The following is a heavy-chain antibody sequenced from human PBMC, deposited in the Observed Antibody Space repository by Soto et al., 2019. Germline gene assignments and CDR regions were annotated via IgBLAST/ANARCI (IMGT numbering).Heavy chain of an antibody. Sequence: GASVKVSCKASGGTFSSYAISWVRQAPGQGLEWMGGIIPIFGTANYAQKFQGRVTITADESTSTAYMELSSLRSEDTAVYYCARDSSCSGGSCYDRYDYWGQGTLVTVS. V-gene: IGHV1-69*13. CDR3: ARDSSCSGGSCYDRYDY. CDR1: GGTFSSYA. D-gene: IGHD2-15*01. J-gene: IGHJ4*02. CDR2: IIPIFGTA.